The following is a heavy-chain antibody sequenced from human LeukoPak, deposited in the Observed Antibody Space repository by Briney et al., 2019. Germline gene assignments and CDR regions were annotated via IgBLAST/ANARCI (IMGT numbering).Heavy chain of an antibody. V-gene: IGHV1-18*01. D-gene: IGHD6-13*01. CDR1: GYTFTSYG. CDR3: ARERGSPIAAAGRGYNWFDP. CDR2: ISAYNGNT. J-gene: IGHJ5*02. Sequence: APVKVSCKASGYTFTSYGISWVRQAPGQGLEWMGWISAYNGNTNYAQKLQGRVTMTTDTSTSTAYMELRSLRSDDTAVYYCARERGSPIAAAGRGYNWFDPWGQGTLVTVSS.